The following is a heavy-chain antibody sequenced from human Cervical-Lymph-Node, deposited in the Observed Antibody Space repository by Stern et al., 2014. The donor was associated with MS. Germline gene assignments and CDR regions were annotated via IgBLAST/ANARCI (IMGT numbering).Heavy chain of an antibody. CDR1: GYTFPNYG. CDR3: ARAVVIVVALHNWFDP. V-gene: IGHV1-18*01. CDR2: ISTYTGNT. Sequence: VQLVQSGAEVKKPGASVKVSCKASGYTFPNYGISWVRQAPGQGLEWMGWISTYTGNTHYAQKFQGRVTMTTDTATTTASLELRSLRSDDTAVYYCARAVVIVVALHNWFDPWGQGTLVTVSS. D-gene: IGHD2-15*01. J-gene: IGHJ5*02.